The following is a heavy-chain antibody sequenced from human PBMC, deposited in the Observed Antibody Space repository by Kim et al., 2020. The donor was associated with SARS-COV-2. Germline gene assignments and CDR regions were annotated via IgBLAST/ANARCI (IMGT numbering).Heavy chain of an antibody. CDR3: ARRLGYCSSTSCYTRAEYFQH. CDR1: GGSFSGYY. V-gene: IGHV4-34*01. Sequence: SETLSLTCAVYGGSFSGYYWSWIRQPPGKGLEWIGEINHSGSTNYNPSLKSRVTISVDTSKNQFSLKLSSVTAADTAVYYCARRLGYCSSTSCYTRAEYFQHWGQGTLVTVSS. CDR2: INHSGST. D-gene: IGHD2-2*02. J-gene: IGHJ1*01.